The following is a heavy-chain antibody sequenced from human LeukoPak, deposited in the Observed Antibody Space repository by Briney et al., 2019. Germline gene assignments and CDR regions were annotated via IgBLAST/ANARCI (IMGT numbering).Heavy chain of an antibody. V-gene: IGHV1-69*13. D-gene: IGHD2-2*01. Sequence: SSVKVSCKASGGTFSSYAISWVRQAPGQGLEWMGGIIPIFGTANYAQKFQGRVTITADESTSTAYMELRSLRSDDTAVYYCARVKVDVVVPAAMPDDWFDPWGQGTLVTVSS. CDR2: IIPIFGTA. J-gene: IGHJ5*02. CDR1: GGTFSSYA. CDR3: ARVKVDVVVPAAMPDDWFDP.